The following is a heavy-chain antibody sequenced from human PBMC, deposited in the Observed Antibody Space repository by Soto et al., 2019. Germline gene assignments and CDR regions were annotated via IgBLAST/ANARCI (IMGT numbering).Heavy chain of an antibody. V-gene: IGHV4-39*01. D-gene: IGHD2-8*02. Sequence: QPQLQESGPGLVKPSETLSLTCTVSGASIISTSYFWGWIRQPSGKGLEWIGTISYSGSTFYNPSLKSQVTISVDASKNQFSLTLSSMTAADSAVYYCAALLGHCTGGTCFLRWFDPWGQVTLVTVSS. CDR2: ISYSGST. CDR3: AALLGHCTGGTCFLRWFDP. J-gene: IGHJ5*02. CDR1: GASIISTSYF.